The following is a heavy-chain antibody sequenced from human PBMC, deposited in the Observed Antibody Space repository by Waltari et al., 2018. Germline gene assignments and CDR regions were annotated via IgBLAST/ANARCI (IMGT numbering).Heavy chain of an antibody. D-gene: IGHD3-22*01. CDR1: GFTFSSYG. V-gene: IGHV3-33*01. Sequence: QVQLVESGGGVVQPGRSLRLSCAASGFTFSSYGMHWVRQAPGKGLAWVAVIWYDGSNKYYADYVKGRFTISRENSKNTLYLQMNSLRAEDTAVYYCARSLYYQDYWGQGTLVTVSS. CDR2: IWYDGSNK. J-gene: IGHJ4*02. CDR3: ARSLYYQDY.